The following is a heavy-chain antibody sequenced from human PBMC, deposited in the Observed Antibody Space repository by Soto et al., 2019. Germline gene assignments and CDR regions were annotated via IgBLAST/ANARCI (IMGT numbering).Heavy chain of an antibody. CDR1: GFTFRNYD. CDR2: ISAAGDP. D-gene: IGHD3-9*01. J-gene: IGHJ6*02. Sequence: EVQLVESGGGLVQPGGSLRLSCEASGFTFRNYDMHWVRQGTGKGLEWVSGISAAGDPDYADSVEGRFTISRENAQNSFFLQINSIRVGDSAVYYCARIDRDFYGLDVWGPGTTVIVSS. V-gene: IGHV3-13*05. CDR3: ARIDRDFYGLDV.